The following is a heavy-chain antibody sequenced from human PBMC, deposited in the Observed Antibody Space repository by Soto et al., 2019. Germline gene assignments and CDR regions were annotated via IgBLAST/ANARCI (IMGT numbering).Heavy chain of an antibody. Sequence: QVQLVQSGAEVKKPGASVKVSCKASGYTFTSYGISWVRQAPGQGPEWMGWISAYNGNTNYAQKLRGRVTMTTDTSASTAYRELRSLRSDDTAVYYWARGFLEWLSPSFDYWGQGTLVTVSS. CDR2: ISAYNGNT. CDR1: GYTFTSYG. D-gene: IGHD3-3*01. CDR3: ARGFLEWLSPSFDY. V-gene: IGHV1-18*01. J-gene: IGHJ4*02.